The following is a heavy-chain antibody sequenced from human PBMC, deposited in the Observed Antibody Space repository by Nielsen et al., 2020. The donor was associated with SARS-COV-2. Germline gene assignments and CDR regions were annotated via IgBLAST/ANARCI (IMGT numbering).Heavy chain of an antibody. V-gene: IGHV3-20*04. CDR2: INWSGDNT. D-gene: IGHD3-10*01. J-gene: IGHJ4*02. CDR3: ARGGVLWFAELPDY. Sequence: LKISCAASGFTFDDYGMSWVRQAPGKGLEWVSGINWSGDNTGYADSMKGRFTISRDNAKNSLFLQMNSLRAEDTAFYYCARGGVLWFAELPDYWGQGTLVTVSS. CDR1: GFTFDDYG.